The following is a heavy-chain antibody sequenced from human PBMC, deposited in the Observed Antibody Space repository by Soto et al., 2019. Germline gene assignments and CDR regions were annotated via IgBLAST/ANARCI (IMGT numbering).Heavy chain of an antibody. CDR2: INPSGGST. D-gene: IGHD3-22*01. J-gene: IGHJ4*02. V-gene: IGHV1-46*01. Sequence: ASLKVSCKASGYTFTSYYMHWVRQAPGQGLEWMGIINPSGGSTSYAQKFQGRVTMTRDTSTSTVYMELSSLRSEDTAVYYCARERPDYYDSSGPYFDYWGQGTLVTVSS. CDR1: GYTFTSYY. CDR3: ARERPDYYDSSGPYFDY.